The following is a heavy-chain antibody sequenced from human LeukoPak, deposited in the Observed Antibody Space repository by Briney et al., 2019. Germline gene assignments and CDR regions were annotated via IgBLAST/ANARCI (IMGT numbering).Heavy chain of an antibody. CDR2: INKDGSEE. V-gene: IGHV3-7*01. CDR1: GFTFNRYW. Sequence: GGSLRLSCAASGFTFNRYWMSWVRQAPGKGLEWVANINKDGSEEYYVDSVKGRLTISRDNAKNSLSLQMNSLRAEDTAVYYCARVEASGYDYGAFDSWGQGTLVTVSS. J-gene: IGHJ4*02. D-gene: IGHD5-12*01. CDR3: ARVEASGYDYGAFDS.